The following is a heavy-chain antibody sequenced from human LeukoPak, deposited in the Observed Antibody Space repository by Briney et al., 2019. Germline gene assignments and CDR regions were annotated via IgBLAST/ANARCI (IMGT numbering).Heavy chain of an antibody. D-gene: IGHD2-15*01. Sequence: SETLPLACAVYGGSFSGYYWSWIRQPPGKGLEWIGEINHSGSTNYNPSLKSRVTISVDTSKNQFSLKLSSVTAADTAVYYCARQYCSGGSCYSGMGYWGQGTLVTVSS. CDR2: INHSGST. CDR3: ARQYCSGGSCYSGMGY. CDR1: GGSFSGYY. V-gene: IGHV4-34*01. J-gene: IGHJ4*02.